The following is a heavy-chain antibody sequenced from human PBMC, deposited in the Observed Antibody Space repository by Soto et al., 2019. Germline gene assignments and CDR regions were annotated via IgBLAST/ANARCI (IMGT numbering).Heavy chain of an antibody. V-gene: IGHV3-23*01. D-gene: IGHD1-1*01. Sequence: EVQLLEAGGGLVQPGGSQRLSCAASGFPFSSYARTWFRQAPGKGLEWVSTLGGSGGSTYNAASVKGRFTSSRDNSKDTLYLEMNSLRGEDTAVYFCAKQQGPGTPYYYAMDVWGQGTAVTVSS. CDR1: GFPFSSYA. CDR2: LGGSGGST. CDR3: AKQQGPGTPYYYAMDV. J-gene: IGHJ6*02.